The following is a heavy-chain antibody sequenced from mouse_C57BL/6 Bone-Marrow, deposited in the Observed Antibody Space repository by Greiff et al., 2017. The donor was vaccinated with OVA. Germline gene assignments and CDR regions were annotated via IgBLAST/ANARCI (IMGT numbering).Heavy chain of an antibody. D-gene: IGHD1-1*01. CDR2: IYPGNSDT. Sequence: EVQLQQSGTVLARPGASVKMSCKTSGYTFTSYWMHWVKQRPGQGPEWIGAIYPGNSDTSYNQKFKGKAKLTEVTSASTAYMELSSLTNEDSAVYYCTRWVITTVVAIDYWGQGTTRTVSS. V-gene: IGHV1-5*01. CDR3: TRWVITTVVAIDY. CDR1: GYTFTSYW. J-gene: IGHJ2*01.